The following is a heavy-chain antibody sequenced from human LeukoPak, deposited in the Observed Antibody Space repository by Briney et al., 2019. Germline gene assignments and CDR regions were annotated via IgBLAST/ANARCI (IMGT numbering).Heavy chain of an antibody. CDR2: MNPYTGDR. CDR1: GYSFTTYH. V-gene: IGHV1-8*03. J-gene: IGHJ4*02. Sequence: ASVKVSCKTSGYSFTTYHINWVRQASGQGLDWLGWMNPYTGDRGYAQRFQGRLSITSDTSISTAYMELGSLKSDDTAVYFCARTTSLTASGYDCWGQGTLVTVSS. CDR3: ARTTSLTASGYDC. D-gene: IGHD2-21*02.